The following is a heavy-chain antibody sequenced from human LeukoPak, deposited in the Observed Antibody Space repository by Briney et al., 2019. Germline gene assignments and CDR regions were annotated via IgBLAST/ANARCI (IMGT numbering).Heavy chain of an antibody. CDR3: ASGGDYYDR. D-gene: IGHD3-22*01. CDR1: GYSFTSYW. J-gene: IGHJ4*02. CDR2: IYPGDSDP. Sequence: RRESLQIYCKGSGYSFTSYWMGWVRQMPGKCLEGMGIIYPGDSDPRYSPSFQGQVTIAADKSISTAYLQWSSLKASDTAMYYCASGGDYYDRWGQGTLVTVSS. V-gene: IGHV5-51*01.